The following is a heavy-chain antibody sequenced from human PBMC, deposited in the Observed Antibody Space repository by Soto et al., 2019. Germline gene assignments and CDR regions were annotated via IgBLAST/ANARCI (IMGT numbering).Heavy chain of an antibody. CDR1: GFTFSDYY. J-gene: IGHJ4*02. Sequence: QVQLVESGGGLVKPGGSLRLSCAASGFTFSDYYMSWIRQAPGKGLEWVSYISSSSSYTNYADSVKGRFTISRDNAKNSLYLKMNSLRAEDTAVYYCARGNSARITIFGVVTNWGQGTLVTVSS. V-gene: IGHV3-11*06. CDR3: ARGNSARITIFGVVTN. CDR2: ISSSSSYT. D-gene: IGHD3-3*01.